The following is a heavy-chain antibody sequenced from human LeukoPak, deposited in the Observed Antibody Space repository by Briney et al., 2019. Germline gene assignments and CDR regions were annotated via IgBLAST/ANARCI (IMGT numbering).Heavy chain of an antibody. CDR3: VRNAGDY. V-gene: IGHV4-59*01. CDR2: IYYSGST. Sequence: PSETLSLTCTISGGSIGSYYWGGIRQPPGKGLEWIGYIYYSGSTNYNPSLKSRVTMSVDTSKNQFSLKLSSVTAADTAVYYCVRNAGDYWGQGTLVTVSS. J-gene: IGHJ4*02. D-gene: IGHD6-13*01. CDR1: GGSIGSYY.